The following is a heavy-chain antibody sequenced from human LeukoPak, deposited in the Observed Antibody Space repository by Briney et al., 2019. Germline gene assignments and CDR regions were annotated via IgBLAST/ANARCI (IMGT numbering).Heavy chain of an antibody. V-gene: IGHV7-4-1*02. CDR3: ARGPDSGWYQDYYYGMDV. CDR2: INTNTGNP. CDR1: GYTFTSYA. D-gene: IGHD6-19*01. Sequence: GASVKVSCTASGYTFTSYAMNWVRQAPGQGLEWMGWINTNTGNPTYAQGFTGRFVFSLDTSVSTAYLQISSLKAEDTAVYYCARGPDSGWYQDYYYGMDVWGQGTTVTVSS. J-gene: IGHJ6*02.